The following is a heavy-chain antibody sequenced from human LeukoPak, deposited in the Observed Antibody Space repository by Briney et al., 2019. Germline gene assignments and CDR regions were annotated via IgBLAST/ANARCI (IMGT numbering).Heavy chain of an antibody. Sequence: GGSLRLSCAASGFTFSSYGTHWVRQAPGKGLEWVSGISDSGDSTCYADSVKGRFAVSRENSKNTLFLQMNSLRAEDTAVYYCAIKDFWSGPLYWGQGSVVTVSS. V-gene: IGHV3-23*01. CDR3: AIKDFWSGPLY. D-gene: IGHD3-3*01. J-gene: IGHJ4*02. CDR2: ISDSGDST. CDR1: GFTFSSYG.